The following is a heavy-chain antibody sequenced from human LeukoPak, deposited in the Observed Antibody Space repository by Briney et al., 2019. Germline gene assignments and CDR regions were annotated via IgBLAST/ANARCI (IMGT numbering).Heavy chain of an antibody. CDR3: ARDNRHFPYYYYYMDV. CDR1: GFTVSSNY. CDR2: IYSGGST. J-gene: IGHJ6*03. D-gene: IGHD3-3*02. Sequence: GGSLRLSCAASGFTVSSNYMSWVRQAPGKGLEWVSVIYSGGSTYYADSVKGRFTISRDNSKNTLYLQMNSLRAEDTAVYYCARDNRHFPYYYYYMDVWGKGTTVTVSS. V-gene: IGHV3-53*01.